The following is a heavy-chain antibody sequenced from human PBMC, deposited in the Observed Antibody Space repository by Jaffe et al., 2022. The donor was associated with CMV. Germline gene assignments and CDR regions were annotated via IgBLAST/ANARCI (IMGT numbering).Heavy chain of an antibody. V-gene: IGHV3-48*02. Sequence: EVQLVESGGGLVQPGGSLRLSCAASGFTFSSYSMNWVRQAPGKGLEWVSYISSSSSTIYYADSVKGRFTISRDNAKNSLYLQMNSLRDEDTAVYYCARDRRSGYYSSYYYYGMDVWGQGTTVTVSS. CDR2: ISSSSSTI. D-gene: IGHD3-22*01. CDR3: ARDRRSGYYSSYYYYGMDV. J-gene: IGHJ6*02. CDR1: GFTFSSYS.